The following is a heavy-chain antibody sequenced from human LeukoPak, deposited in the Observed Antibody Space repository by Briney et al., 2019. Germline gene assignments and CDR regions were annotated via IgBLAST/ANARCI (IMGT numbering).Heavy chain of an antibody. Sequence: SETLSLTCAVNGGSFSGYYWGWIRQPPGTGLEWVGEFNHSGSTYSSPSLKSRVTISVDTSKNQFSLKLSSVTAADTAVYYCARGEYFDWLYRSQYYFDYWGQGTLVTVSS. V-gene: IGHV4-34*01. D-gene: IGHD3-9*01. CDR2: FNHSGST. J-gene: IGHJ4*02. CDR1: GGSFSGYY. CDR3: ARGEYFDWLYRSQYYFDY.